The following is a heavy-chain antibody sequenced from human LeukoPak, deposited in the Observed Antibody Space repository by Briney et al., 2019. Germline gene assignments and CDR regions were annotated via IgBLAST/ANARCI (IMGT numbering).Heavy chain of an antibody. J-gene: IGHJ6*02. D-gene: IGHD4-11*01. CDR3: ARTEYDYNNYAYYYGMDV. CDR1: GGSISSSSYY. CDR2: IYYSGST. V-gene: IGHV4-39*07. Sequence: SETLSLTCTVSGGSISSSSYYWGWIRQPPGKGLEWIGSIYYSGSTNYNPSLKSRVTISVDTSKNQFSLKLNSVTDTDTAMYYCARTEYDYNNYAYYYGMDVWGQGTTVTVSS.